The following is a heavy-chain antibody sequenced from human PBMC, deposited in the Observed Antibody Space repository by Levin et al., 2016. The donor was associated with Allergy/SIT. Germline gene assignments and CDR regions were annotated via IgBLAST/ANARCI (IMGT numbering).Heavy chain of an antibody. Sequence: WIRQPPGKGLEWVAVIWYDGSNKYYADSVKGRFTISRDNSKNTLYLQMNSLRAEDTAVYYCAKAVVSGLGFWALDYWGQGTLVTVSS. J-gene: IGHJ4*02. CDR2: IWYDGSNK. V-gene: IGHV3-33*06. CDR3: AKAVVSGLGFWALDY. D-gene: IGHD6-19*01.